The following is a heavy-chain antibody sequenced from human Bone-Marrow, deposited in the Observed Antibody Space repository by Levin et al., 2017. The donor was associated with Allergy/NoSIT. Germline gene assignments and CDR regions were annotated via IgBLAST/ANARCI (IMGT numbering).Heavy chain of an antibody. Sequence: GGSLRLFCAASGFTFSGYAMNWVRQAPGKGLEWVSGISGSGVNTYYADSVKGRFTISRDNSKNTLFLQMNSLRAEDTALYYCAKGRDSSGYYAPWELDYWGQGTLVTVSS. J-gene: IGHJ4*02. V-gene: IGHV3-23*01. D-gene: IGHD3-22*01. CDR2: ISGSGVNT. CDR1: GFTFSGYA. CDR3: AKGRDSSGYYAPWELDY.